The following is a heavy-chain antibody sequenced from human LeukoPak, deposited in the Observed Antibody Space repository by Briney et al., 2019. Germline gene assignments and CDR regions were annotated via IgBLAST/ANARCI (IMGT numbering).Heavy chain of an antibody. D-gene: IGHD5-24*01. CDR2: IYYTGST. Sequence: PSETLSLTCAVYGGSFSGYYWGWIRQPPGKGLEWIGSIYYTGSTYNNPSLKARVTISADASKNQFSLKLNSVTAADTAVYYCARGRDNYNLDYWGQGTLVTVSS. V-gene: IGHV4-34*01. CDR3: ARGRDNYNLDY. CDR1: GGSFSGYY. J-gene: IGHJ4*02.